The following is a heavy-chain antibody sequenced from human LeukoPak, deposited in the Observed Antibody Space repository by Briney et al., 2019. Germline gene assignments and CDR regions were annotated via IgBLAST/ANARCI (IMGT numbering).Heavy chain of an antibody. J-gene: IGHJ4*02. CDR3: AGSAGALIDC. D-gene: IGHD6-19*01. Sequence: PGGSLRLSCAASGFTFSNYDMHWVRQAPGKGLEWVAVIWFDGSNKFYADSVKGRFTTSRDNSKNTLYLQMNSLRAEDTAVYYCAGSAGALIDCWGQGTLVIVSS. CDR1: GFTFSNYD. V-gene: IGHV3-33*01. CDR2: IWFDGSNK.